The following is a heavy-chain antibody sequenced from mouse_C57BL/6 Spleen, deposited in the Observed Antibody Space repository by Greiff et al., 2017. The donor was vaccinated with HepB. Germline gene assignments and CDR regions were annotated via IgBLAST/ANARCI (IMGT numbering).Heavy chain of an antibody. V-gene: IGHV3-6*01. CDR2: ISYDGSN. Sequence: EVQRVESGPGLVKPSQSLSLTCSVTGYSITSGYYWNWIRQFPGNKLEWMGYISYDGSNNYNPSLKNRISITRDTSKNQFFLTLNSVTTEDTATYYCARGDWYIDVWGTGTTVTVSS. J-gene: IGHJ1*03. CDR3: ARGDWYIDV. CDR1: GYSITSGYY.